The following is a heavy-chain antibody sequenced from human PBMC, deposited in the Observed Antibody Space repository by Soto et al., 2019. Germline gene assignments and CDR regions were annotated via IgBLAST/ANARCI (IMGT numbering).Heavy chain of an antibody. CDR2: INPNGGAT. D-gene: IGHD1-1*01. J-gene: IGHJ3*02. V-gene: IGHV1-2*07. CDR3: AREGRWMEQEPVAAFDI. Sequence: QVQLVQSGTDVKKPGASVRVSCKASGYSFTDYFIHWVRQAPGQGLEWMGWINPNGGATKYLHRFQGRVTMTLATSTTTAYMELTRLRFHDTAVYYCAREGRWMEQEPVAAFDIWGQGSMVTVSS. CDR1: GYSFTDYF.